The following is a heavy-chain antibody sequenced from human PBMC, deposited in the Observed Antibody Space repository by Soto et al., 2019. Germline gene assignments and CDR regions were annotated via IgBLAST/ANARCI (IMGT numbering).Heavy chain of an antibody. J-gene: IGHJ2*01. D-gene: IGHD2-21*01. CDR3: ARQISDGYPWYFDL. V-gene: IGHV4-39*01. CDR2: IYYSGST. Sequence: WIRQPPGKGLEWIGSIYYSGSTYYNPSLKSRVTISVDTSKNQFSLKLSSVTAADTAVYYCARQISDGYPWYFDLWGRGTLVTVSS.